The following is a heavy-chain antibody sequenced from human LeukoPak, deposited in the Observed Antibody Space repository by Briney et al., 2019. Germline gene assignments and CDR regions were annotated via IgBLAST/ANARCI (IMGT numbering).Heavy chain of an antibody. CDR1: GFTFSSYA. V-gene: IGHV3-23*01. J-gene: IGHJ4*02. D-gene: IGHD3-9*01. CDR3: AKAANYDILTGYYLDY. CDR2: ITGGGDTI. Sequence: PGGSLRLSCAASGFTFSSYAMTWVRQAPGKGLEWVSAITGGGDTIYYADSVKGRFTISRDNSKNTLYLQMNNLRAEDTAIYYCAKAANYDILTGYYLDYWGQGTLVTVSS.